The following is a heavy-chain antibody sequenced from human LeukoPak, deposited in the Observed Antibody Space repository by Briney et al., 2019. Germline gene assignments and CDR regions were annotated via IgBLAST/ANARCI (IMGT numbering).Heavy chain of an antibody. J-gene: IGHJ5*02. Sequence: SETLSLTCTVSGGSISSSSYYWGWIRQPPGKGLEWIGSIYYSGSTYYNPSLKSRVTISVDKSKNQFSLKLSSVTAADTAVYYCARVRSPGIAAAGRDWFDPWGQGTLVTVSS. CDR2: IYYSGST. D-gene: IGHD6-13*01. CDR1: GGSISSSSYY. CDR3: ARVRSPGIAAAGRDWFDP. V-gene: IGHV4-39*07.